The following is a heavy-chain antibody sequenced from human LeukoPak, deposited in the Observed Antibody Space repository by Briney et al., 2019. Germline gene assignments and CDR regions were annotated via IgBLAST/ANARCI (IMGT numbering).Heavy chain of an antibody. J-gene: IGHJ4*02. CDR3: ARESYYDSSGNDY. CDR2: IYYSGST. Sequence: PSETLSLTCTVSGGSISSSSYYWGWIRQPPGKGLEWIGSIYYSGSTYYNPSLKSRVTISVDTSKNQFSLKLSSVTAADTAVYYCARESYYDSSGNDYWGQGTLVTVSS. CDR1: GGSISSSSYY. V-gene: IGHV4-39*07. D-gene: IGHD3-22*01.